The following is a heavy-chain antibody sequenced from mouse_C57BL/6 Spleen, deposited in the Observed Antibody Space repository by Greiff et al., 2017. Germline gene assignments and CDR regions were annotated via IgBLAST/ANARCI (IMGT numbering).Heavy chain of an antibody. CDR1: GFTFSDYG. J-gene: IGHJ4*01. CDR3: AGRYDYDGGYYAMDY. Sequence: DVKLVESGGGLVKPGGSLKLSCAASGFTFSDYGMHWVRQAPEKGLEWVAYISSGSGTIYYADTVKGRFTISRDNAKNTLFLQMTSMRSEDTAMYYWAGRYDYDGGYYAMDYWGQGTSVTVSS. CDR2: ISSGSGTI. D-gene: IGHD2-4*01. V-gene: IGHV5-17*01.